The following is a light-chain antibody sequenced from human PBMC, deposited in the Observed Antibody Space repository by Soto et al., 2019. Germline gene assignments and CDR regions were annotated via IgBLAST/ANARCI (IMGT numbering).Light chain of an antibody. Sequence: EIVMTQSPATLSVSPGVRATLSCRASQSISSNLAWYQQKPGQAPRLLMFRTSSRATGFPARFSGSGSGTEFNLTISSLQSEDFGVYYCQQYNNWPRATFGGGTKVEIK. J-gene: IGKJ4*01. V-gene: IGKV3-15*01. CDR3: QQYNNWPRAT. CDR1: QSISSN. CDR2: RTS.